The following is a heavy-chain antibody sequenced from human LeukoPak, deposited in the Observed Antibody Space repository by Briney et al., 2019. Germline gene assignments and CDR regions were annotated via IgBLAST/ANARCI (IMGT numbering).Heavy chain of an antibody. Sequence: GGSLRLSCAASGFTFSSYGMHWVRQAPGKGLEWVAVIEYDGSNKYYADSVKGRFTISRDNCKNTLYLQMNSLRAEDTAVYYCAKDYGGSGWSVNWFDPWGQGTLVTVSS. V-gene: IGHV3-30*18. D-gene: IGHD6-19*01. CDR2: IEYDGSNK. J-gene: IGHJ5*02. CDR3: AKDYGGSGWSVNWFDP. CDR1: GFTFSSYG.